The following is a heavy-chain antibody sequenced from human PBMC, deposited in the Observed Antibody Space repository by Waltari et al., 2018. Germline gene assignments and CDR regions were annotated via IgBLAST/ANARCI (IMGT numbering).Heavy chain of an antibody. J-gene: IGHJ6*02. Sequence: EVQLLESGGGLVQPGGSLRLSCAASGFTFSSYAMSWVRQAPGKGLEWVSAISGSGGSTYSAESVKGLLTISRDNTKNTLYLQRNSLRAEDTAVYYCAKFYTPRPVAPNRRNDYYYYGMDVWGQGTTVTVSS. V-gene: IGHV3-23*01. CDR2: ISGSGGST. D-gene: IGHD3-16*01. CDR1: GFTFSSYA. CDR3: AKFYTPRPVAPNRRNDYYYYGMDV.